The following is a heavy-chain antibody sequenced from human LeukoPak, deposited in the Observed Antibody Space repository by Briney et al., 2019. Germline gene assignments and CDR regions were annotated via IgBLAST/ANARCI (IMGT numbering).Heavy chain of an antibody. V-gene: IGHV1-46*01. D-gene: IGHD4-23*01. Sequence: ASVNVSCTASGYTFTSYYMHWVRQAPGQGLEWMGIINPSGGSTSYAQKFQGGVTMTRDTSTSTVYMELSSLRSEDTAVYYWARLLRTTTVVEGNWFDPWGQGTLVTVSS. CDR3: ARLLRTTTVVEGNWFDP. CDR2: INPSGGST. J-gene: IGHJ5*02. CDR1: GYTFTSYY.